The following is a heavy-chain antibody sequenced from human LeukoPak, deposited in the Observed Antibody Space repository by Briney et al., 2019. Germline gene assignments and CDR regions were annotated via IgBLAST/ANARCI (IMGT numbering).Heavy chain of an antibody. J-gene: IGHJ4*02. V-gene: IGHV3-74*01. CDR3: ARDSLVAAAFDY. D-gene: IGHD6-13*01. Sequence: PGGSLRLSCAASGFTFSSYWMHWVRQAPGKGPVWVSRINSDGSSTSYADSVKGRFTISRDNAKNTLYLQMNSLRAEDTAVYYCARDSLVAAAFDYWGQGTLVTVSS. CDR2: INSDGSST. CDR1: GFTFSSYW.